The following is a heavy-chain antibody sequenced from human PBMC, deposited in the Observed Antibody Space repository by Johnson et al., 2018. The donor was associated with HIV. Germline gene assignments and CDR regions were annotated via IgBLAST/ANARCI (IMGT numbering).Heavy chain of an antibody. CDR1: GFTFIIYW. CDR2: ISYAESNK. CDR3: TTGVFHAFDM. J-gene: IGHJ3*02. V-gene: IGHV3-30*03. Sequence: QVQLVESGGGVVQPGRSLGLSCAATGFTFIIYWMAWVRQAPGKGLEWVAVISYAESNKYYADSVKGRFTISRDNSKKTLYLQMNSLRTEDTAVYYCTTGVFHAFDMWGQGTMVTVSS. D-gene: IGHD1-1*01.